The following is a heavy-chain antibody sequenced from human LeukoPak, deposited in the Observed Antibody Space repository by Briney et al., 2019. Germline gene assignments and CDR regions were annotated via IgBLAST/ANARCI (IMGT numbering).Heavy chain of an antibody. D-gene: IGHD5-18*01. Sequence: PSETLSLTCTVSGGSVSDYYWGWIRQSPGKALEWIGYIYYTETSYNPSLKSRVTISVDTSKNQFSLKLSSVTAADTAVYYCARDYQGGYGDKTVDYWGQGTLVTVSS. CDR2: IYYTET. J-gene: IGHJ4*02. V-gene: IGHV4-59*02. CDR1: GGSVSDYY. CDR3: ARDYQGGYGDKTVDY.